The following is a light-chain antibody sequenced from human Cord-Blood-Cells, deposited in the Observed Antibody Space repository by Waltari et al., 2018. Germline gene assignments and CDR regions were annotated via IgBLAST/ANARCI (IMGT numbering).Light chain of an antibody. Sequence: SYVLTQPPSVSVAPGKTARITCGGNNIGSKSVHWYKQKPGQAPVLVIYYDSDRPSGIPERFSGSNSGNTATLTISRVEAGDEADYYCQVWDSSNWVFGGGTKLTVL. CDR3: QVWDSSNWV. CDR1: NIGSKS. CDR2: YDS. J-gene: IGLJ3*02. V-gene: IGLV3-21*04.